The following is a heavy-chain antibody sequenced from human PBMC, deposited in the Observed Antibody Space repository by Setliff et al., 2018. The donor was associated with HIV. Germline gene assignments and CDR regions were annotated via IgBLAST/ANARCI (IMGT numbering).Heavy chain of an antibody. Sequence: RPSETLSLTCSVSGGSVSSSSHYWGWIRQPPGKGLEWIGSIYYSGGTFYQPSLSGRVTISVDSSKNQFFLSLTSVTAADTAVYYCARVREGFLPYDAFEIWGQGTMVTVSS. D-gene: IGHD3-3*01. CDR3: ARVREGFLPYDAFEI. CDR1: GGSVSSSSHY. CDR2: IYYSGGT. J-gene: IGHJ3*02. V-gene: IGHV4-39*02.